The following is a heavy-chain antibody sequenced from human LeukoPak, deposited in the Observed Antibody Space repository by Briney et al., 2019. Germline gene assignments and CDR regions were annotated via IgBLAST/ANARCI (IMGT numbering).Heavy chain of an antibody. D-gene: IGHD3-10*01. V-gene: IGHV4-59*01. CDR2: IDYTGST. J-gene: IGHJ4*02. CDR1: GGSISSYY. CDR3: ARDFNYGSGRYSLDY. Sequence: SETLSLTCTVSGGSISSYYWSWFRQPPGKGLEWIGYIDYTGSTNYNPSLKSRVTISLDTSKNQFSLNLSSVTAADTAVYYCARDFNYGSGRYSLDYWGLGTLVTVSS.